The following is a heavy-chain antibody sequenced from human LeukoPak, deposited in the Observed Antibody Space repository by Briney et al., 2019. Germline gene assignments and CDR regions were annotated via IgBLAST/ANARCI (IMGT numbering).Heavy chain of an antibody. J-gene: IGHJ4*02. V-gene: IGHV3-33*01. CDR3: ARDRGALLGGYYFDY. D-gene: IGHD3-16*01. CDR1: GFTFSTYG. Sequence: QSGRSLRLSCAASGFTFSTYGMYWVRQAPGKGLEWVAVIWYDGSNKYYVDSVKGRFTISRDNSKNTLYLQMNSLRAEDTAVYYCARDRGALLGGYYFDYWGQGTLVTVSS. CDR2: IWYDGSNK.